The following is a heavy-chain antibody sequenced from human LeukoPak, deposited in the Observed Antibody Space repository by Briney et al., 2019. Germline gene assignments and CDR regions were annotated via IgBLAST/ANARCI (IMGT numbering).Heavy chain of an antibody. CDR2: MNPNSGNT. CDR1: GYTFTSYD. J-gene: IGHJ6*03. V-gene: IGHV1-8*03. Sequence: ASVKVSCKASGYTFTSYDINWVRQATGQGLEWMGWMNPNSGNTGYAQKFQGRVTITRNTSISTAYMELSSLRSEDTAVYYCARAGVENSSPPNYYYYYMDVWGKGTTVTVSS. D-gene: IGHD6-6*01. CDR3: ARAGVENSSPPNYYYYYMDV.